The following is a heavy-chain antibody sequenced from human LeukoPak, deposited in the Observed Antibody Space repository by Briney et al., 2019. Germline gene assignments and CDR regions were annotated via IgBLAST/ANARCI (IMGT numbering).Heavy chain of an antibody. CDR1: GASVRSHY. J-gene: IGHJ5*02. D-gene: IGHD3-22*01. V-gene: IGHV4-59*08. CDR2: VYYSGGT. CDR3: ARPYYYDSRIDP. Sequence: SETLSLTCTVSGASVRSHYCNWVRQSPEKGLEWIGYVYYSGGTNYNPSLKSAVTISLDTSKNQLSLKLSSVTAADTAVYYCARPYYYDSRIDPWGQGILVTVSS.